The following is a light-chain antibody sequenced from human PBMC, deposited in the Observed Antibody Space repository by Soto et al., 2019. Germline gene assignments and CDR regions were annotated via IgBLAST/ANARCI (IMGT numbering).Light chain of an antibody. CDR3: SSYTSSSTPYV. CDR1: SSDVGGYNY. Sequence: SVLTQPASVSGSPGQSITISCTGTSSDVGGYNYVSWYQQHPGKAPKLMIYEVSNRPSGVSNRFSGSKSGNTASLTIPGLQAEAEADYYCSSYTSSSTPYVFGPAIKVTVL. J-gene: IGLJ1*01. V-gene: IGLV2-14*01. CDR2: EVS.